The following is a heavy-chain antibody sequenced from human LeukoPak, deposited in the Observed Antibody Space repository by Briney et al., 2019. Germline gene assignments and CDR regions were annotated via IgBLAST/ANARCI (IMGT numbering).Heavy chain of an antibody. CDR3: AREVRGVIGYYYMDV. CDR1: GGSISSGSYY. CDR2: IYTSGST. D-gene: IGHD3-10*01. V-gene: IGHV4-61*02. Sequence: SETLSLTCTVSGGSISSGSYYWSWIRQPAGKGLEWIGRIYTSGSTNYNPSLKSRVTISVDTSKNQFSLKLSSVTAADTAVYYCAREVRGVIGYYYMDVWGKGTTVTVSS. J-gene: IGHJ6*03.